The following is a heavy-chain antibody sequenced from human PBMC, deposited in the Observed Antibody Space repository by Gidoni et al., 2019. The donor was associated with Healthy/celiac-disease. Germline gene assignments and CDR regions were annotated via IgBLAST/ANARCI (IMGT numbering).Heavy chain of an antibody. J-gene: IGHJ4*02. Sequence: EVQLVESGVGLVQPGGSLSLSCAASGFTFSSYWMHWVRQAPGKGLVWVYSINSDGSSTSYADSVKGRFTISRDNAKNTLYLQMNSLRTEDTDVYYCAREVGAGTSTWEGGFDYWGQGTLVTVSS. D-gene: IGHD1-26*01. V-gene: IGHV3-74*01. CDR3: AREVGAGTSTWEGGFDY. CDR2: INSDGSST. CDR1: GFTFSSYW.